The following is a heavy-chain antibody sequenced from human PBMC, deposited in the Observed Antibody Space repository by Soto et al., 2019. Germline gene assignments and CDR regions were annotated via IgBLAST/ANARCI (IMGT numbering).Heavy chain of an antibody. CDR2: ISYGGSI. Sequence: SETLSLTCTVSSGSISNNDYYWSWIRQHPGKGLEWIGYISYGGSIHYNPSLKRRVAISVDPSKNQFSLKLRSVTAADTAVYYCARATNFWSGYRYYYYGMDVWGQGTTVTVSS. J-gene: IGHJ6*02. CDR1: SGSISNNDYY. CDR3: ARATNFWSGYRYYYYGMDV. D-gene: IGHD3-3*01. V-gene: IGHV4-31*03.